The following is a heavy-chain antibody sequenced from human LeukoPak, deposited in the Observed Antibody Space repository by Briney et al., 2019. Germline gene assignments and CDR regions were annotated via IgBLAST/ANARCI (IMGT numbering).Heavy chain of an antibody. CDR3: ASSYGETSYYYYGMDV. J-gene: IGHJ6*02. CDR1: GFAFSTCW. Sequence: PGGSLRLSCTASGFAFSTCWMTWVRQAPGKGLEWVSVIYSGGSTYYADSVKGRFTISRDNSKNTLYLQMNSLRAEDTAVYYCASSYGETSYYYYGMDVWGQGTTVTVSS. D-gene: IGHD4-17*01. V-gene: IGHV3-53*01. CDR2: IYSGGST.